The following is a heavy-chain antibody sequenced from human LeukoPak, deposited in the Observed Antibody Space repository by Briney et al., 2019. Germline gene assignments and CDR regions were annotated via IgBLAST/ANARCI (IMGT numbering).Heavy chain of an antibody. CDR3: ATSIVVVPAGYYYYMDV. J-gene: IGHJ6*03. D-gene: IGHD2-2*01. CDR2: ISAYNDNT. CDR1: GYTFTSYG. Sequence: VASVKVSCKASGYTFTSYGISWVRQAPGQGPEWMGWISAYNDNTNYAQKLQGRVTMTTDTSTSTAYMELRSLRSEDTAVYYCATSIVVVPAGYYYYMDVWGKGTTVTVSS. V-gene: IGHV1-18*01.